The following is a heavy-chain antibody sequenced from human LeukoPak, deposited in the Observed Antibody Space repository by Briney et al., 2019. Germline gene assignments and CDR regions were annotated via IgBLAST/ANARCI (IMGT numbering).Heavy chain of an antibody. V-gene: IGHV4-39*01. CDR1: GGSVSSHTYY. J-gene: IGHJ5*02. D-gene: IGHD6-19*01. Sequence: SETLSLTCTVSGGSVSSHTYYWGWIRQPPGKGLEWIGSMHYIGSSYYNPSLKSRVTISIDTSKNQFSLNLSSATAADTAVYYCARKTYSSGWRVPIDPWGRGTLVTVSS. CDR3: ARKTYSSGWRVPIDP. CDR2: MHYIGSS.